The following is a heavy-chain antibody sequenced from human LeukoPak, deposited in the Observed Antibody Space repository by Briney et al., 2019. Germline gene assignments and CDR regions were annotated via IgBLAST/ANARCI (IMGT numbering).Heavy chain of an antibody. CDR2: IRSKAYGGTT. Sequence: PGGSLRLSCTASGFTFGDYAMSWVRQAPGKGLEWVGFIRSKAYGGTTEYAASVKGRFTISRDDSKSIAYLQMNSLKTEDTAVYYCTSSWDDFWSGNYYYMDVWGKRTTVTVSS. J-gene: IGHJ6*03. V-gene: IGHV3-49*04. CDR3: TSSWDDFWSGNYYYMDV. CDR1: GFTFGDYA. D-gene: IGHD3-3*01.